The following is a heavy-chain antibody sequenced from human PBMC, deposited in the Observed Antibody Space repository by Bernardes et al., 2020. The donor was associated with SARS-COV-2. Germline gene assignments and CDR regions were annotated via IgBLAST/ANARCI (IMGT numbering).Heavy chain of an antibody. CDR2: ITPTSGGT. J-gene: IGHJ6*02. CDR1: GYTFTGYY. V-gene: IGHV1-2*04. Sequence: ASVKVSCKASGYTFTGYYMPWVRQAPGQGLEWMGWITPTSGGTTYAQKFQGWVTMTRDTSISTAYMELSRLRSDDTAVYYCAREMTVAGTGYYYYGMDVWGQGTTVTGS. CDR3: AREMTVAGTGYYYYGMDV. D-gene: IGHD6-19*01.